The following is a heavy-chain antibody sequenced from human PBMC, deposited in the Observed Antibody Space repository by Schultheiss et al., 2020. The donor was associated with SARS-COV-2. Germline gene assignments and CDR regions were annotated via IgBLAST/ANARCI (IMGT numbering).Heavy chain of an antibody. D-gene: IGHD1-26*01. CDR1: GFTFISYA. CDR3: AKARSGSYPYKDFDY. J-gene: IGHJ4*02. V-gene: IGHV3-23*01. Sequence: GGSLRLSCAASGFTFISYAMSWVRQAPGKGLEWVSAVSGSGGSTYYADSVKGRFTISRDNSKNTLYLQMNSLRAEDTAVYYCAKARSGSYPYKDFDYWGQGTLVTVSS. CDR2: VSGSGGST.